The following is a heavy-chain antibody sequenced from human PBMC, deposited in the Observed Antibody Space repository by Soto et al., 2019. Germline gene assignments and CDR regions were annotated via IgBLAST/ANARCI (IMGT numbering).Heavy chain of an antibody. V-gene: IGHV3-21*01. CDR2: ISSSSSYI. CDR1: GFTFSSYS. CDR3: ARADRYYYDSSGYGDDAFDI. D-gene: IGHD3-22*01. J-gene: IGHJ3*02. Sequence: GGSLRLSCAASGFTFSSYSMNWVRQAPGKGLEWVSSISSSSSYIYYADSVKGRFTISRDNAKNSLYLQMNSLRAEDTAVYYCARADRYYYDSSGYGDDAFDIWGQGTMVTVSS.